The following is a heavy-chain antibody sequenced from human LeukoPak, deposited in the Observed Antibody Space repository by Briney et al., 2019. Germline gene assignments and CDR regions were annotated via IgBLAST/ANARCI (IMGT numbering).Heavy chain of an antibody. J-gene: IGHJ4*02. D-gene: IGHD2-8*01. CDR3: ARAWNGVLMVYAYYFDY. Sequence: SETLSLTCAVYGGSFSGYYWSWIRQPPGKGLEWIGEINHSGSTDYNPSLKSRVTISVDTSKNQFSLKLSSVTAADTAVYYCARAWNGVLMVYAYYFDYWGQGTLVTVSS. V-gene: IGHV4-34*01. CDR1: GGSFSGYY. CDR2: INHSGST.